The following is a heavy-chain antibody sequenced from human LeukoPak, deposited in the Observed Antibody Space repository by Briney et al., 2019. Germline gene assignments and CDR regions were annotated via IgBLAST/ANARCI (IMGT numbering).Heavy chain of an antibody. V-gene: IGHV6-1*01. CDR3: ARGVGNPIYYYGMDV. D-gene: IGHD4-23*01. CDR1: GDSVSSNSAA. Sequence: SQTLSLTCAISGDSVSSNSAAWNWIRQSPSRGLEWLGRTYYRSKWYSDFALSVRSRITINPDTSKNQFSLQLNSVTPEDTAVYYCARGVGNPIYYYGMDVWGQGTTVTVSS. CDR2: TYYRSKWYS. J-gene: IGHJ6*02.